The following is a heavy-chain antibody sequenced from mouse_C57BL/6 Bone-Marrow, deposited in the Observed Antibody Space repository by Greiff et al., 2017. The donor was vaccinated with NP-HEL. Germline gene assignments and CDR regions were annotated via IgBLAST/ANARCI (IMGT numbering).Heavy chain of an antibody. CDR2: ISSGGSYT. V-gene: IGHV5-6*01. D-gene: IGHD3-2*02. Sequence: EVQLVESGGDLVKPGGSLKLSCAASGFTFSSYGMSWVRQTPDKRLEWVATISSGGSYTYYPDSVKGRFTISRDNAKNTLYLQMSSLKSEDTAMYYCALSGYFDYWGQGTTLTVSS. J-gene: IGHJ2*01. CDR1: GFTFSSYG. CDR3: ALSGYFDY.